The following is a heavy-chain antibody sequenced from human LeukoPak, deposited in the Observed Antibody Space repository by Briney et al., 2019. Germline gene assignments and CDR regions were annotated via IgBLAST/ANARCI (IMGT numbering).Heavy chain of an antibody. CDR1: DGSISSYY. J-gene: IGHJ6*02. CDR2: IYYSGST. CDR3: ARDTSLDPLKTHSDLRLGELSSYYYYYGMDV. V-gene: IGHV4-59*01. Sequence: SETLSLTCTVSDGSISSYYWSWIRQPPGKGLEWIGYIYYSGSTNYNPSLKSRVTISVDTSKNQFSLKLSSVTAADTAVYYCARDTSLDPLKTHSDLRLGELSSYYYYYGMDVWGQGTTVTVSS. D-gene: IGHD3-16*02.